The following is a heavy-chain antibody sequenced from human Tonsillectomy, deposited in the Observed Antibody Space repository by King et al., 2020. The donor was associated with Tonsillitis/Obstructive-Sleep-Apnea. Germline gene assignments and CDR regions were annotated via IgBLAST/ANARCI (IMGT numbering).Heavy chain of an antibody. CDR2: IKSKTDGGTT. J-gene: IGHJ3*02. CDR3: TTLTPSDAFDI. Sequence: VQLVESGGGLVKPGGSLRLSCAASGFTFSNAWMSWVRQAPGKGLEWVGRIKSKTDGGTTDYAAPVKGRFTISRDDSKNTLYLQMNSRKTEDTAVYYCTTLTPSDAFDIWGQGTMVTVSS. CDR1: GFTFSNAW. V-gene: IGHV3-15*01. D-gene: IGHD3-16*01.